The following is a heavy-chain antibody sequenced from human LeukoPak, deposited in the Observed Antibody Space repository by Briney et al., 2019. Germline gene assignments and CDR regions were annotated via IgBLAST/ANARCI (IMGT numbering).Heavy chain of an antibody. D-gene: IGHD3-22*01. CDR2: IYWDDDK. CDR1: GFSLSTSGVG. J-gene: IGHJ4*02. V-gene: IGHV2-5*02. CDR3: VSGYYDSSGYYLPFDY. Sequence: SGPTLVKPTQTLTLTCTFSGFSLSTSGVGVGWIRQPPGKALEWLALIYWDDDKRYSPSLKSRLTITKDTSKNQVVLTMTNVDPVDTATYYCVSGYYDSSGYYLPFDYWGQGTLVTVSS.